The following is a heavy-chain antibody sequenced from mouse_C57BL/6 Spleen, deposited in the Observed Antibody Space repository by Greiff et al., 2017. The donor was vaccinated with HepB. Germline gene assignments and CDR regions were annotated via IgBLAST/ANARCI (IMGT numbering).Heavy chain of an antibody. D-gene: IGHD2-13*01. J-gene: IGHJ1*03. CDR1: EYEFPSHD. Sequence: EVKVEESGGGLVQPGESLKLSCESNEYEFPSHDMSWVRKTPEKRLELVAAINSDGGSTYYPDTMERRFIISRDNTKKTLYLQMSSLRSEDTALYYWARHDYPYWYFDVWGTGTTVTVSS. CDR3: ARHDYPYWYFDV. V-gene: IGHV5-2*03. CDR2: INSDGGST.